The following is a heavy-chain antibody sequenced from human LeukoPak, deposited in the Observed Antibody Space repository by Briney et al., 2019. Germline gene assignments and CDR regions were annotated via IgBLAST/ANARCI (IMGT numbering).Heavy chain of an antibody. D-gene: IGHD6-13*01. J-gene: IGHJ5*02. V-gene: IGHV4-4*02. CDR3: ARDYGYSSSPSHWFDP. Sequence: SETLSLTCAVSGGSISSSNWWSWIRQPPGKGLEWIGEIYHSGSTYYNPSLKSRVTISVDTSKNQFSLKLRSVTAADTAVYYCARDYGYSSSPSHWFDPWGQGTLVTVSS. CDR1: GGSISSSNW. CDR2: IYHSGST.